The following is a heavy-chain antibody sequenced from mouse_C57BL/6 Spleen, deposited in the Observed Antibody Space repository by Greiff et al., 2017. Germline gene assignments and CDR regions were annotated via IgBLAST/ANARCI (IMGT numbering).Heavy chain of an antibody. CDR2: IYPGSGNT. CDR3: AREEDYWYFDV. J-gene: IGHJ1*03. Sequence: QVQLQQSGAELVRPGASVKLSCKASGYTFTDYYINWVKQRPGQGLEWIARIYPGSGNTYYNEKFKGKATLTAEKSSSTAYMQLSSLTSEDSAVYFCAREEDYWYFDVWGTGTTVTVSS. V-gene: IGHV1-76*01. CDR1: GYTFTDYY.